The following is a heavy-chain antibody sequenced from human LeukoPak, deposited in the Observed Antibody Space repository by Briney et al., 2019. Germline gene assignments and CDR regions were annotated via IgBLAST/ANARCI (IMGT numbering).Heavy chain of an antibody. V-gene: IGHV4-34*01. CDR1: GGSFSGYY. Sequence: SETLSLTCAVYGGSFSGYYWSWIRQPPGKGLEWIGEINHSGSTNYNPSLKSRVTISVDTSENQFSLKLSSVTAADTAVYYCARLIEMATIPDYWGQGTLVTVSS. CDR2: INHSGST. CDR3: ARLIEMATIPDY. D-gene: IGHD5-24*01. J-gene: IGHJ4*02.